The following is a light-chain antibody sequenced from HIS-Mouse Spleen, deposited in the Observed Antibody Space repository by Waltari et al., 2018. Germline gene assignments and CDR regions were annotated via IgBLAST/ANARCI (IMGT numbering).Light chain of an antibody. CDR3: QQRSNWWT. CDR2: DAS. CDR1: QSVSSY. Sequence: VLTQSPATLSLSPGERATLSCRASQSVSSYVAWYQQKPGQAPRLLIYDASNRATGIPARFSGSGSGTDFTLTISSLEPEDFAVYYCQQRSNWWTFGQGTKVEIK. J-gene: IGKJ1*01. V-gene: IGKV3-11*01.